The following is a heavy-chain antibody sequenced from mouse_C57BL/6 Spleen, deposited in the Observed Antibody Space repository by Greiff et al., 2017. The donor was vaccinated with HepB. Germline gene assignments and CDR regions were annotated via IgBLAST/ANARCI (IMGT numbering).Heavy chain of an antibody. CDR1: GYSFTGYY. V-gene: IGHV1-42*01. Sequence: EVQLQQSGPELVKPGASVKISCKASGYSFTGYYMNWVKQSPEKSLEWIGEINPSTGGTTYNQKFKAKATLTVDKSSSTAYMQLKGLTSEDSAVYYCARGDYYGTQWYFDVWGTGTTVTGSS. D-gene: IGHD1-1*01. J-gene: IGHJ1*03. CDR2: INPSTGGT. CDR3: ARGDYYGTQWYFDV.